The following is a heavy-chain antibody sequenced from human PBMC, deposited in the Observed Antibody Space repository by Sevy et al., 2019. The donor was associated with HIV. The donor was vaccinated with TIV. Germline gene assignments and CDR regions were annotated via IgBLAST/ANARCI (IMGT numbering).Heavy chain of an antibody. D-gene: IGHD5-18*01. V-gene: IGHV1-8*03. CDR3: ARGRAHSGYCYGSL. J-gene: IGHJ3*01. CDR2: MNPNSGNT. CDR1: GYTFTSYD. Sequence: ASVKVSCKASGYTFTSYDINWVRQATGQGLEWMGWMNPNSGNTGYAQKFQGRVTITRNTSISTAYMELSSLRSEDTAVYYCARGRAHSGYCYGSLWGQGTMVTVSS.